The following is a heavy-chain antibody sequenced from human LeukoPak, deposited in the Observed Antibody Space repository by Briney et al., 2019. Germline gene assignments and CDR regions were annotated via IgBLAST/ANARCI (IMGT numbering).Heavy chain of an antibody. CDR1: GGSISSYY. CDR3: ARPALTGGASDI. D-gene: IGHD2-2*01. CDR2: IYTSGST. V-gene: IGHV4-4*09. Sequence: SETLSLTCTLAGGSISSYYWSWIRQPPGKGLEWIGYIYTSGSTNYNPSLKRRVTISVDTSKNQFSLKLSYVTAADTAVYYCARPALTGGASDIWGQGTMVTVSS. J-gene: IGHJ3*02.